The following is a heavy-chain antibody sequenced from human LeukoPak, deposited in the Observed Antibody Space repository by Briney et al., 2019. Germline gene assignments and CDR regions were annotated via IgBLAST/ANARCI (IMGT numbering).Heavy chain of an antibody. V-gene: IGHV4-31*03. CDR2: IYYSGST. CDR3: ARSGYDYKNWFDP. CDR1: GGSISSGGYY. J-gene: IGHJ5*02. D-gene: IGHD5-12*01. Sequence: SQTLSLTSTVSGGSISSGGYYWSWIRQHPGKGLEWIGYIYYSGSTYYNPSLKSRVTISVDTSKNQFSLKLSSVTAADTAVYYCARSGYDYKNWFDPWGQGTLVTVSS.